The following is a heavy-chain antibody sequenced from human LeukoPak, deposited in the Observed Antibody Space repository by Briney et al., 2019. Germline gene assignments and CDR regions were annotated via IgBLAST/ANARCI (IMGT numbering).Heavy chain of an antibody. D-gene: IGHD6-13*01. V-gene: IGHV3-30-3*01. CDR2: ISYDGSNK. CDR3: ARDSGVAAAGSFDY. CDR1: GFTFSSYA. Sequence: GRSLRLSCAASGFTFSSYAMHWVRQAPGKGLEWVAVISYDGSNKYYADSVKGRFTISRDNSKNTLYLQMNSLRAEDTAVYYCARDSGVAAAGSFDYWGQETLVTVSS. J-gene: IGHJ4*02.